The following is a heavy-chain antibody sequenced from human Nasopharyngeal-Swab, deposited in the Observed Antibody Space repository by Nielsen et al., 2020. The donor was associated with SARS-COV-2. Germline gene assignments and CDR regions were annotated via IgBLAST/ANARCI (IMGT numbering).Heavy chain of an antibody. Sequence: ASVKVSCKASGNTFNAYFLHWVRQAPGQGLEWMGIINPSGGSTSYAQKFQGRVTMTRDTSTSTVYMELSSLRSEDTAVYYCARDPEAVAPFYGMDVWGQGTTVTVSS. D-gene: IGHD6-19*01. CDR2: INPSGGST. CDR1: GNTFNAYF. CDR3: ARDPEAVAPFYGMDV. J-gene: IGHJ6*02. V-gene: IGHV1-46*02.